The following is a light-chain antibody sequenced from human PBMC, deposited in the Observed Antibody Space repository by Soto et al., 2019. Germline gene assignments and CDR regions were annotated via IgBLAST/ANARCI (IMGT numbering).Light chain of an antibody. V-gene: IGKV3-11*01. J-gene: IGKJ3*01. CDR2: DAS. CDR3: QQRSTWPPLFT. CDR1: QSISSS. Sequence: ETVLTQSPATLSLSPGERATLSCRANQSISSSLAWCQQKPGQAPRVLIYDASKRATGIPARFRGSGSGTDFTLTISNLDPEDSAVYYCQQRSTWPPLFTFCPGTKVDIK.